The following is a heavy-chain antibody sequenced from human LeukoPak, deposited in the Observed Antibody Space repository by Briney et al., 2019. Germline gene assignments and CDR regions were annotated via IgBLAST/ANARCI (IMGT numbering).Heavy chain of an antibody. CDR1: GFTFDDYA. D-gene: IGHD3-3*01. V-gene: IGHV3-9*03. CDR3: AKDRGYDFWSGYLDY. J-gene: IGHJ4*02. Sequence: GGSLRLSCAASGFTFDDYAMHLVRQAPGKGLEWVSGISWNSGSIGYADSVKGRFTISRDNAKNSLYLQMNSLRAEDMALYYCAKDRGYDFWSGYLDYWGQGTLVTVSS. CDR2: ISWNSGSI.